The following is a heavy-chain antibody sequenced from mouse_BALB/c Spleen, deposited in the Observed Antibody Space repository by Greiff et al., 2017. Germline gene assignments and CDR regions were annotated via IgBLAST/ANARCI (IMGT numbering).Heavy chain of an antibody. D-gene: IGHD2-4*01. CDR2: IYPGGGYT. V-gene: IGHV1-63*02. Sequence: VQLQQSGAELVRPGTSVKISCKASGYTFTNYWLGWVKQRPGHGLEWIGDIYPGGGYTNYNEKFKGKATLTADTSSSTAYMQLSSLTSEDSAVYFCARSSTMITYYAMDYWGQGTSVTVSS. J-gene: IGHJ4*01. CDR3: ARSSTMITYYAMDY. CDR1: GYTFTNYW.